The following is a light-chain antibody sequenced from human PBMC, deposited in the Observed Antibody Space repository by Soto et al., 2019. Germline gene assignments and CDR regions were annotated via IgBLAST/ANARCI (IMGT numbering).Light chain of an antibody. CDR2: DVS. Sequence: DIQMTQSPSSLSASVGDRVTITCRASQSISRYLNWYQDKPGKAPKLLIYDVSSLESGVPSRFSGSGSGTEFTLAISSLQPDDFATYYCQQYNSYPWTFGQGTKVDIK. J-gene: IGKJ1*01. V-gene: IGKV1-5*01. CDR1: QSISRY. CDR3: QQYNSYPWT.